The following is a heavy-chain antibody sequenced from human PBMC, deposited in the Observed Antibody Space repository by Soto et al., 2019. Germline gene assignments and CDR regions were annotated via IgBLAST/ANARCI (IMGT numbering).Heavy chain of an antibody. Sequence: ASVKVSCKASGYTFTSYGISWVRQAPGQGLEWMGWISAYNGNTNYAQKLQGRVTMTTDTSTSTAYMELRSLRAEDTAVYYCAKGSYYDSSGEDYYYYGMDVWGQGTTVTVSS. J-gene: IGHJ6*02. D-gene: IGHD3-22*01. CDR2: ISAYNGNT. CDR1: GYTFTSYG. CDR3: AKGSYYDSSGEDYYYYGMDV. V-gene: IGHV1-18*01.